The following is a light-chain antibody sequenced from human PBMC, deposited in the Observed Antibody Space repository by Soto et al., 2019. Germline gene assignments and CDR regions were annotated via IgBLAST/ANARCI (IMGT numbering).Light chain of an antibody. J-gene: IGKJ1*01. CDR3: QHYNSYPWT. V-gene: IGKV1-5*03. CDR2: KAS. CDR1: QSISSW. Sequence: DIQMTQSPSTLSASVGHRVTITCRASQSISSWLAWYQQKPGKAPKLLIYKASSLESGVPSRFSGSGSGTEFTLTISSLQPDDFATYYCQHYNSYPWTFGQGTKAEIK.